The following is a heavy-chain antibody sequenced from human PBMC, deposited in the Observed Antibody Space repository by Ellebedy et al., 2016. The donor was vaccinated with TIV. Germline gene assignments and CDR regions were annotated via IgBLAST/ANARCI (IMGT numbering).Heavy chain of an antibody. CDR2: IYYSGST. Sequence: SETLSLTXTVSGGSIRSYYWSWVRQHPGKGLEWIGYIYYSGSTYYNPSLKSRVTISIDTSENQFSLKLSSVTAADTAVYYCAAAAGAGDDAFDIWGQGTMVTVSS. J-gene: IGHJ3*02. D-gene: IGHD6-13*01. V-gene: IGHV4-59*06. CDR3: AAAAGAGDDAFDI. CDR1: GGSIRSYY.